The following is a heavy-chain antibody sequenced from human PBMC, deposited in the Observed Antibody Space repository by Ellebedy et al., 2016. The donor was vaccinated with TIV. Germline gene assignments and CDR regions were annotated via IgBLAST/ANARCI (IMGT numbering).Heavy chain of an antibody. D-gene: IGHD5/OR15-5a*01. V-gene: IGHV1-18*04. J-gene: IGHJ5*02. CDR1: GYTFTKYG. Sequence: ASVKVSCKASGYTFTKYGISWVRQAPGQGLEWMGGIGGYNGDTNYAQKFQGRVTMTIETSTNTVYMELRNLSFDDTAVYYCTRGFYEKFDPWGQGTPVTVS. CDR3: TRGFYEKFDP. CDR2: IGGYNGDT.